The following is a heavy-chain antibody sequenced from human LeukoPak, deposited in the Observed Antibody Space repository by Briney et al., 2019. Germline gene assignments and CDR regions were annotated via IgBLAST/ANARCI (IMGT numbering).Heavy chain of an antibody. CDR3: ARGQYGRSIDY. Sequence: SETLSLICGVYGGSLRGYFWSWMRQPPGKGLEWIGEINDSGSTNYNPSLKSRVTMSVDTSKNQFSLRLSSVTAADTAVYYCARGQYGRSIDYWGQGTLVTVSS. J-gene: IGHJ4*02. V-gene: IGHV4-34*01. CDR1: GGSLRGYF. CDR2: INDSGST. D-gene: IGHD1-26*01.